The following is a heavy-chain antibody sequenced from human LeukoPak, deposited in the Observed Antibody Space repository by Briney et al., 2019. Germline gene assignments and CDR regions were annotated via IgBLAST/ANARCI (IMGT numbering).Heavy chain of an antibody. J-gene: IGHJ5*02. CDR3: ARAVPANWFDP. D-gene: IGHD2-2*01. CDR2: IYYSGGT. V-gene: IGHV4-31*03. Sequence: SQTLSLTCTVSGGSISSGGYYWSWLRQHPGKGLEWIGYIYYSGGTYYNPSLKSRVTISVDRSKNQFSLKLSSVTAADTAVYYCARAVPANWFDPWGQGTLVTVSS. CDR1: GGSISSGGYY.